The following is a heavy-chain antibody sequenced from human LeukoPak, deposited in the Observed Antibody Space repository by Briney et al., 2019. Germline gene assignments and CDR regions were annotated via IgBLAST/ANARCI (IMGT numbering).Heavy chain of an antibody. CDR2: ISSGGST. J-gene: IGHJ4*02. D-gene: IGHD1-14*01. Sequence: GGSLRLSCAASGFIVSSNYMSWVRQDPGKGLERISVISSGGSTYYADSVNGRFTISRDNSKNTMYPQMNSLSAEDSAVYYCARVKPRGGVDYWGQGTLVIVSS. V-gene: IGHV3-53*01. CDR3: ARVKPRGGVDY. CDR1: GFIVSSNY.